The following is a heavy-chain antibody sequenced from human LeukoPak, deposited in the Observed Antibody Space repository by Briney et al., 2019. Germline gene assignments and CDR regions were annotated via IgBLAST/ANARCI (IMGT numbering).Heavy chain of an antibody. Sequence: LSLSCTVSGYSITSGYYMSWIRQAPGKGLEWVSYISSSGSTIYYADSVKGRFTISRDNAKNSLYLQMNSLRAEDTAVYYCARDLMGIAYRGAFYYWGQGTLVTVSS. D-gene: IGHD6-13*01. CDR1: GYSITSGYY. CDR2: ISSSGSTI. V-gene: IGHV3-11*01. CDR3: ARDLMGIAYRGAFYY. J-gene: IGHJ4*02.